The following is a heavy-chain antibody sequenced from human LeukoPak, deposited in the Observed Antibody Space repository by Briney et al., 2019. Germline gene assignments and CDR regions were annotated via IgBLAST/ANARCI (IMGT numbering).Heavy chain of an antibody. CDR3: ARRLGLRWDLQAFYI. V-gene: IGHV1-8*03. CDR1: GYTFTSYD. Sequence: GASVKVSCKASGYTFTSYDINWVRQAAGQGVEWMGWMNPNSGNTGYAQKFQGRVTITRNTSISTAYMELSSLRSEDTAVYYCARRLGLRWDLQAFYIWGQGTMVTVSS. D-gene: IGHD4-23*01. CDR2: MNPNSGNT. J-gene: IGHJ3*02.